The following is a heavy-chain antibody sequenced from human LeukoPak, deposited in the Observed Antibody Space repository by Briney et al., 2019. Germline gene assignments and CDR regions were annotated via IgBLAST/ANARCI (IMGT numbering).Heavy chain of an antibody. D-gene: IGHD3-22*01. V-gene: IGHV3-30-3*01. CDR1: GFSFSDSA. CDR3: ATARDTRSGNYYYAMDG. CDR2: ISYDGTNK. Sequence: TGGSLRLSCAASGFSFSDSALHWVRQAPGKGLEWVTIISYDGTNKYYADSVKGRFTISRDNSKNTLNLKMNSLRTEDTAVYYCATARDTRSGNYYYAMDGWGQGTTVTVSS. J-gene: IGHJ6*02.